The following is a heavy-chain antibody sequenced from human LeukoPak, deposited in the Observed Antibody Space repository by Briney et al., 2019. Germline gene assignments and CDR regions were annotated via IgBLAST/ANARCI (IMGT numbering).Heavy chain of an antibody. CDR1: GYTFTSYD. D-gene: IGHD3-9*01. Sequence: ASVKVSCKASGYTFTSYDINWVRQATGQGLEWMGWMNPNSRNTGYAQKFQGRVTMTRNTSISTAYMELSSLRSEDTAVYYCARELRYFDWPHYYYYMDVWGKGTTVTISS. V-gene: IGHV1-8*01. CDR2: MNPNSRNT. CDR3: ARELRYFDWPHYYYYMDV. J-gene: IGHJ6*03.